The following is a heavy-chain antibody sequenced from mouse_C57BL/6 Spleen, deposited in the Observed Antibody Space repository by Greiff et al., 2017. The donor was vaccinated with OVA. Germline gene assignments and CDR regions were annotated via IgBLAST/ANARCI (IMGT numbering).Heavy chain of an antibody. CDR1: GYTFTSYW. Sequence: QVQLQQSGAELVMPGASVKLSCKASGYTFTSYWMHWVKQRPGQGLEWIGEIDPSDSYTNYNQKFKGKSTLTVDKSSSTAYMQLSSLTSEDSAVYYCARNYDYYYAMDDWGQGTSVTVSS. CDR3: ARNYDYYYAMDD. CDR2: IDPSDSYT. D-gene: IGHD2-4*01. V-gene: IGHV1-69*01. J-gene: IGHJ4*01.